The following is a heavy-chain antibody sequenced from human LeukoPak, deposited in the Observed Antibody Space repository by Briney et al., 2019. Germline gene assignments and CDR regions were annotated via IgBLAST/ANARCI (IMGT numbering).Heavy chain of an antibody. J-gene: IGHJ4*02. Sequence: PSETLSLTCAVYGGSFSGYYWSWIRQPPGKGLEWIGEINHSGSTNYNPSLKSRVTISVDTSKNQFSLKLSSVTAADTAVYYCARGRWGHYYDSSGFYYFDYWGQGTLVTVSS. CDR2: INHSGST. CDR1: GGSFSGYY. D-gene: IGHD3-22*01. CDR3: ARGRWGHYYDSSGFYYFDY. V-gene: IGHV4-34*01.